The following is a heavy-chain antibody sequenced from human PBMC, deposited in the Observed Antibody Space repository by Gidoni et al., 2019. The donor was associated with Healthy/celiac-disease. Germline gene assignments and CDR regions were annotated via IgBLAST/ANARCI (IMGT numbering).Heavy chain of an antibody. J-gene: IGHJ6*02. Sequence: QVQLQESGPGLVKPSQTLSLTCTVSGGSISSGSYYWSWIRQPAGKGLEWIGRIYTSGSTNYNPSLKSRVTISVDTSKNQFSLKLSSVTAADTAVYYCARDQGGQNEESYYYYGMDVWGQGTTVTVSS. V-gene: IGHV4-61*02. CDR3: ARDQGGQNEESYYYYGMDV. D-gene: IGHD1-1*01. CDR2: IYTSGST. CDR1: GGSISSGSYY.